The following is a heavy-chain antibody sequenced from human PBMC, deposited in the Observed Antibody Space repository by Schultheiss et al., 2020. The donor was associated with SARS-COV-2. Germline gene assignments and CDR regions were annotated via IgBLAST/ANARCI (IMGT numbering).Heavy chain of an antibody. CDR1: GYTFTGYS. V-gene: IGHV1-2*06. D-gene: IGHD3-3*01. J-gene: IGHJ4*02. CDR2: INPNSGGT. Sequence: ASVKVSCKASGYTFTGYSIHWVRQAPGQGLEWMGRINPNSGGTNYAQKLQGRVTMTTDTSTSTAYMELRSLRSDDTAVYYCASSWSGYYTGEEGGYVYWGQGTLVTVSS. CDR3: ASSWSGYYTGEEGGYVY.